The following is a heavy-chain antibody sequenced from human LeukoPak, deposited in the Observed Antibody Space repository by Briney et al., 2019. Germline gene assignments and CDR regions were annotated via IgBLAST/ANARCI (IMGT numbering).Heavy chain of an antibody. D-gene: IGHD6-19*01. CDR1: GYTFTGYY. CDR3: ARDAGSSGWTTGY. CDR2: VNPNSGGT. Sequence: ASVKVSCKASGYTFTGYYMHWVRQAPGQGLEWMGWVNPNSGGTNYAQKFQGRVTMTRDTSISTAYMELSRLRSDDTAVYYCARDAGSSGWTTGYWGQGTLVTVSS. V-gene: IGHV1-2*02. J-gene: IGHJ4*02.